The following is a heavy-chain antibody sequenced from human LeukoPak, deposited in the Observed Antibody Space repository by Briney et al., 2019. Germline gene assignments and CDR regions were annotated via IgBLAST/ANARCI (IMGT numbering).Heavy chain of an antibody. D-gene: IGHD2-15*01. J-gene: IGHJ4*02. Sequence: GGSLRLSCAASRFTFSNYAMSWVREAPGKGRGWVSTYGTAGTYYAASVKGRFTISRDNSKNTLYLKMDSLRAEDTAVYYCAKRHKTSETGGRSYYFFDYWGQGTLVTVSS. CDR1: RFTFSNYA. CDR2: YGTAGT. V-gene: IGHV3-23*01. CDR3: AKRHKTSETGGRSYYFFDY.